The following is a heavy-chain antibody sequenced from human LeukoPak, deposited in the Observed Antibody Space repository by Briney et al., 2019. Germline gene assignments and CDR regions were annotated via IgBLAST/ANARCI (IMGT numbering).Heavy chain of an antibody. J-gene: IGHJ4*02. Sequence: GGSLRLSCSVSGFTFSSYAMSWVRQAPGKGLEWVSAVSGSGGSTYYADSVKGRFTISRDNSKNTLYLLMNSLRAEDAAVYFCAKHYGSGDYYNYLDYWGQGTLVTVSS. D-gene: IGHD3-10*01. CDR3: AKHYGSGDYYNYLDY. CDR2: VSGSGGST. CDR1: GFTFSSYA. V-gene: IGHV3-23*01.